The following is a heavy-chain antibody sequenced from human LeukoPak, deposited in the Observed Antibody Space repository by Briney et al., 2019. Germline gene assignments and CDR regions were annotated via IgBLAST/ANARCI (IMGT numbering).Heavy chain of an antibody. CDR1: GFTFSSYA. V-gene: IGHV3-23*01. J-gene: IGHJ1*01. CDR2: ISGSGGST. CDR3: AKGPRAIAAAGTL. Sequence: GGSLRLTCAASGFTFSSYAMSWVRQAPGKGLEWVSAISGSGGSTYYADSVKGRFTISRNNSKNTLCLQMNGLRAEDTAVYYCAKGPRAIAAAGTLWGQGTLVTVSS. D-gene: IGHD6-13*01.